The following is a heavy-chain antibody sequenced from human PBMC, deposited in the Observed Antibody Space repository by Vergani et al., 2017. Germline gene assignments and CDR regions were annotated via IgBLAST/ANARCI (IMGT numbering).Heavy chain of an antibody. D-gene: IGHD3-16*02. Sequence: EVQLVPSGAEVKKPGESLKISCKGSGYSFTSYWIGWVRQMPGKGLEWMGIIYPGDSDTRYSPSFQGQVTISADKSISTAYLQWSSLKASDTAMYYCARRSNDYVWGSYRYSAFDIWGQGTMVTVSS. CDR3: ARRSNDYVWGSYRYSAFDI. CDR1: GYSFTSYW. CDR2: IYPGDSDT. V-gene: IGHV5-51*03. J-gene: IGHJ3*02.